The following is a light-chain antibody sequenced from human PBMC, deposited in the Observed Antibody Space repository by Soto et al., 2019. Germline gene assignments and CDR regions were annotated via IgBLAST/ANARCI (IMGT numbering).Light chain of an antibody. CDR3: HQYNSYSST. CDR1: QSISSW. J-gene: IGKJ1*01. CDR2: DAS. Sequence: DIQMTQSPSTLSASVGDRVTITCRASQSISSWLAWYQQKPGKAPKLLIYDASSLESGVPSRFSGSGSGTEFTLTISSLQPDHFATYYCHQYNSYSSTFGQGTKVEIQ. V-gene: IGKV1-5*01.